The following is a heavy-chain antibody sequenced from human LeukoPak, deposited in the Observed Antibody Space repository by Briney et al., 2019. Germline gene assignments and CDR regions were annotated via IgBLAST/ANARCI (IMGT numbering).Heavy chain of an antibody. D-gene: IGHD4-17*01. CDR1: GGSISSSSYY. Sequence: SETLSLTCTVSGGSISSSSYYWSWIRQPPGKGLEWIGCLYYSGSTYYNPSLKSRVTISVDTSKNQFSLKLSSVTAADTAVYYCARDVDYGDYADAFDIWGQGTMVTVSS. J-gene: IGHJ3*02. CDR3: ARDVDYGDYADAFDI. CDR2: LYYSGST. V-gene: IGHV4-39*07.